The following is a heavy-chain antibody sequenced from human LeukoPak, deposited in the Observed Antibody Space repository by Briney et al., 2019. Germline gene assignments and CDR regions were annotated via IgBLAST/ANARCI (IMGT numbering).Heavy chain of an antibody. CDR3: ARCGNSWFDP. CDR1: GGSISSYY. D-gene: IGHD2/OR15-2a*01. Sequence: SETLSLTCTVSGGSISSYYWSWLRQPPGKGLEWIGYIYYSGSTNYNPSLKSRVTISVDTSKNQFSLKLSSVTAADTAVYYCARCGNSWFDPWGQGTLVTVSS. J-gene: IGHJ5*02. CDR2: IYYSGST. V-gene: IGHV4-59*01.